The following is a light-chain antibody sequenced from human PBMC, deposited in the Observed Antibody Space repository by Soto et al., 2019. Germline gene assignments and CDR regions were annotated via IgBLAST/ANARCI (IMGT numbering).Light chain of an antibody. CDR1: QSISSY. J-gene: IGKJ3*01. CDR2: AAS. CDR3: QQSYSTPFT. Sequence: DIQMTQSPSSLSASVGDRVTITCRASQSISSYLNWYHQKPGKAPKLLIYAASSLQRGVPSRFSGSGSGTDFTLTISSLQPEDFATYYCQQSYSTPFTFGPGTKVDNK. V-gene: IGKV1-39*01.